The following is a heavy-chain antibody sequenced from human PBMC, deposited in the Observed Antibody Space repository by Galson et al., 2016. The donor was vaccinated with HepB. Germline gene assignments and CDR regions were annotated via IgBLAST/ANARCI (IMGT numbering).Heavy chain of an antibody. V-gene: IGHV3-66*01. CDR3: ARNPGASTWG. Sequence: SLRLSCAASGFTVGNNYMSWVRQAPGKGLEWVSLIYSGGNTLYADSVKGRFSISRDNSMNTLYLQMNSLSAEDTAVYYCARNPGASTWGWGQGTLVTVAS. D-gene: IGHD6-13*01. CDR1: GFTVGNNY. J-gene: IGHJ4*02. CDR2: IYSGGNT.